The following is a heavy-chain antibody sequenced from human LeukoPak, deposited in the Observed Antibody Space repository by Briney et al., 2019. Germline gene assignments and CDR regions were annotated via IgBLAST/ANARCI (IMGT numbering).Heavy chain of an antibody. CDR2: ISSDGNLI. D-gene: IGHD4/OR15-4a*01. J-gene: IGHJ6*02. CDR3: AREEYDYALGALDV. Sequence: PGRSLRLSCATPGFTFSRYAMQWVRQAPGKGLEWVAVISSDGNLIYYADSVKGRFTISRDNSKNTVYLQMNSLRAEDTAVFYCAREEYDYALGALDVWGQRTTVSVSS. CDR1: GFTFSRYA. V-gene: IGHV3-30*04.